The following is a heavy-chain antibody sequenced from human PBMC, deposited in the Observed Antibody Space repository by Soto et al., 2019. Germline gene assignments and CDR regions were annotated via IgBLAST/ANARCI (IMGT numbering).Heavy chain of an antibody. V-gene: IGHV5-51*01. Sequence: GESLKISCKGSVYIFTDYWIAWVRQLPGQRPEWMGIIYPGDSDTRYSPSSKGQATISADKSINTAYLQWSSLEVSDTAMYYCTRLISPVAARPSWGQGTLVTVSS. J-gene: IGHJ4*02. CDR2: IYPGDSDT. CDR3: TRLISPVAARPS. D-gene: IGHD2-15*01. CDR1: VYIFTDYW.